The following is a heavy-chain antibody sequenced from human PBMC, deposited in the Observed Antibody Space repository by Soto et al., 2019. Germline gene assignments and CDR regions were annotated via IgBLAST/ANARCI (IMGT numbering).Heavy chain of an antibody. CDR3: TRVAGYGSWTRHFDN. CDR1: GYAFMTYG. J-gene: IGHJ4*02. Sequence: QVQLMQSGVEVTKPGASVTLSCKTSGYAFMTYGLSWVRLAPGQGLEWMGWTGPGSGNRDYEQKFQDRSNINIDTYTIRGYIELRGVSSGDSGVDFCTRVAGYGSWTRHFDNWGQGTLVTVSS. CDR2: TGPGSGNR. V-gene: IGHV1-18*01. D-gene: IGHD3-10*01.